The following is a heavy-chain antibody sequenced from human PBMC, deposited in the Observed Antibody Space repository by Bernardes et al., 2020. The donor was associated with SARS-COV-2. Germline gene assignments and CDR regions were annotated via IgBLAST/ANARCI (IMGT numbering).Heavy chain of an antibody. D-gene: IGHD3-9*01. J-gene: IGHJ3*01. CDR1: GFTFSNYN. CDR3: AGDVGGTDWSFGFDV. V-gene: IGHV3-21*01. Sequence: GGSLRLSRAASGFTFSNYNMNWVRKAPGKGLEWVSFIGSGSAFIYYADSVKGRFIISRDNAKNSLYLQMNSLRAEDTAVYYCAGDVGGTDWSFGFDVWGPGTMVHVSS. CDR2: IGSGSAFI.